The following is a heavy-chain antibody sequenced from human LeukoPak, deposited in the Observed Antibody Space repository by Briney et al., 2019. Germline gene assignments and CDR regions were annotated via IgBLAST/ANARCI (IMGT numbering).Heavy chain of an antibody. CDR1: AFTFRGSA. J-gene: IGHJ3*02. Sequence: GGSLKLSCASSAFTFRGSAMHWVRQASGKGLEWIGRIRSKADSYATAYAASVKGRFTISRDDSKNTAYLQMNSLKTEDTAVYYCTRPSHSYGTDAFDIWGQGTMVTVSS. CDR2: IRSKADSYAT. V-gene: IGHV3-73*01. D-gene: IGHD1-14*01. CDR3: TRPSHSYGTDAFDI.